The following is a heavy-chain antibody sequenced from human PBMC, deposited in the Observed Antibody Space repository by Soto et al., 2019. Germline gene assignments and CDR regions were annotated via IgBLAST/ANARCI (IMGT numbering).Heavy chain of an antibody. J-gene: IGHJ4*02. CDR3: ARDRLHTSSSITFDY. V-gene: IGHV1-3*01. Sequence: ASVKVSCKASGYTFTSYAMHWVRQAPGQRLEWMGWINAGNGNTKYSQKLQGRVTMTTDTSTNTAYMELRSLRSDDTAVYYCARDRLHTSSSITFDYWGQGALVTVSS. CDR1: GYTFTSYA. CDR2: INAGNGNT. D-gene: IGHD6-6*01.